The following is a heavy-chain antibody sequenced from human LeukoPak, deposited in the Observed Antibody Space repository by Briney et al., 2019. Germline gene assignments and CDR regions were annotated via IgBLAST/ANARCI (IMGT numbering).Heavy chain of an antibody. V-gene: IGHV3-33*06. J-gene: IGHJ4*02. D-gene: IGHD5-18*01. Sequence: PGRSLRLSCAASGFTFINYGMHWVRRAPGKGLEWVAVVWYDGSNKYYADSVKGRFTISRDNSKNTLYSQMNSLRAEDTAVYYCAKDRDTAMEIEYWGQGTLVTVSS. CDR1: GFTFINYG. CDR3: AKDRDTAMEIEY. CDR2: VWYDGSNK.